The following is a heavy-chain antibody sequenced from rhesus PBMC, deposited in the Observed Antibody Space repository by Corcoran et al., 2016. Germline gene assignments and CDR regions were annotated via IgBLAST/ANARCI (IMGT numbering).Heavy chain of an antibody. CDR1: GGSISGGYY. Sequence: QVQLQESGPGLVKPSETLSLTCAVSGGSISGGYYWGWIRQHPGKGLEGIGNIYGDSASTNYNPSLKSRVTISKDTSKNQFSLKLSSVTAADTAVYYCASEYSNYGFDYWGQGVLVTVSS. V-gene: IGHV4S7*01. CDR3: ASEYSNYGFDY. D-gene: IGHD4-23*01. CDR2: IYGDSAST. J-gene: IGHJ4*01.